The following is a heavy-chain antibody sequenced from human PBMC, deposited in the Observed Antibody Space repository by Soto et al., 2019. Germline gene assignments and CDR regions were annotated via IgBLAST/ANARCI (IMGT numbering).Heavy chain of an antibody. V-gene: IGHV3-30-3*01. J-gene: IGHJ4*02. D-gene: IGHD1-26*01. CDR2: ILSDGSNK. CDR1: GFTLSSHA. Sequence: QVQLVESGGGVVQPGRSLRLSCAVSGFTLSSHAMHWVRQAPGKGLEWVALILSDGSNKYYADSVKGRFTTSRDNSNNTMYLQMSSLSVEDTAVYYCARDDEVGSDCDLGYWGQGALVTVSS. CDR3: ARDDEVGSDCDLGY.